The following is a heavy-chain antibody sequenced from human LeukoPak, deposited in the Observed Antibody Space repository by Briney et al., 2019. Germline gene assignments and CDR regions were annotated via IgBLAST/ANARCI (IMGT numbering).Heavy chain of an antibody. Sequence: NSSETLSLTCAVSGYSISSGYYWGWIRHPPGKGLEWIGNIYHNGSTYYNPPLKSRVTISVDTSKNQFSLKLSSVTAADKAVYYCARLPYHCSSSSCNPTGPDYWGQGTLVTVSS. J-gene: IGHJ4*02. CDR1: GYSISSGYY. D-gene: IGHD2-2*01. V-gene: IGHV4-38-2*01. CDR2: IYHNGST. CDR3: ARLPYHCSSSSCNPTGPDY.